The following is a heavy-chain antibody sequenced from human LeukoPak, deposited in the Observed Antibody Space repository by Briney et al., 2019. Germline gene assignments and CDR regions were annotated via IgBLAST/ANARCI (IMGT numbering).Heavy chain of an antibody. Sequence: PSETLSLTCAVYGGSFSGYYWSWIRQPPGKGLEWIGEINNSGSTNYNPSLKSRVTISVDTSKNQFSLKLSSVTAADTAVYYCARGGRSKDYWGQGTLVTVSS. CDR3: ARGGRSKDY. CDR2: INNSGST. CDR1: GGSFSGYY. J-gene: IGHJ4*02. V-gene: IGHV4-34*01.